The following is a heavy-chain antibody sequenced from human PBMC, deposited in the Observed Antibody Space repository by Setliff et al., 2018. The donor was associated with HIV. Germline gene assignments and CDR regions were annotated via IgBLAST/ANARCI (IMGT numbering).Heavy chain of an antibody. CDR1: GYSISSGYY. V-gene: IGHV4-38-2*02. CDR2: IYHSGST. J-gene: IGHJ6*02. Sequence: PSETLSLTCTVSGYSISSGYYWGWIRQPPGKGLEWIGSIYHSGSTYYNPSLKSRVTISVDTSKNQFSLKLSSVTAADTAVYYCARAMRGVVVTNMYYYYGIDVWGQGTTVTVSS. CDR3: ARAMRGVVVTNMYYYYGIDV. D-gene: IGHD2-21*02.